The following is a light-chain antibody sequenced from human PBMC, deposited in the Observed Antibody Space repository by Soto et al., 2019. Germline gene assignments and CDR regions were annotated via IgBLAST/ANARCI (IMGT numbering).Light chain of an antibody. CDR3: QQYNNWPPIT. CDR2: HAS. J-gene: IGKJ5*01. CDR1: QSVSSN. Sequence: EIVMTQSPVTLSVSPGERATLSCRASQSVSSNLAWYPQKPGQAPRLLIYHASTRVTGIPARFSGSGSGTEFTLTISSLQSEDFAVYYCQQYNNWPPITFGQGTRLEIK. V-gene: IGKV3-15*01.